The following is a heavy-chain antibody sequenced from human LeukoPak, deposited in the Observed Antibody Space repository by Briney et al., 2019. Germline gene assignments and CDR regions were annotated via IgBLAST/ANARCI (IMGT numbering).Heavy chain of an antibody. J-gene: IGHJ4*02. Sequence: GGSLRLSCAASGFTFGDYYMSWIRQAPGKGLEWVSYISSSGSTIYYADSVKGRFTISRDNAKNSLYLQMNSLRAEDTAVYYCAKSVVVITFRFDDWGQGALVTVSS. CDR1: GFTFGDYY. CDR2: ISSSGSTI. V-gene: IGHV3-11*01. D-gene: IGHD2-15*01. CDR3: AKSVVVITFRFDD.